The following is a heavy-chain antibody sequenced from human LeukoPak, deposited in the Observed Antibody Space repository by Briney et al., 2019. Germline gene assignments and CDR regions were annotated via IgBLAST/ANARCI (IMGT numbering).Heavy chain of an antibody. CDR1: GYTFTDYY. D-gene: IGHD4-23*01. V-gene: IGHV1-2*02. Sequence: ASVKVSCKASGYTFTDYYVHWVRQAPGLGLEWMGWINPNSGGTNYAQNFQGRATMTRDTSISTAHMELSRLRSDETAVYYCARGPTTVVTPDWFDPWGQGTLVTVSS. CDR2: INPNSGGT. J-gene: IGHJ5*02. CDR3: ARGPTTVVTPDWFDP.